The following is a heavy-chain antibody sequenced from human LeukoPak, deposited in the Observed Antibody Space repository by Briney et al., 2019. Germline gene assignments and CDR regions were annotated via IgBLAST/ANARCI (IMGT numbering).Heavy chain of an antibody. V-gene: IGHV1-18*01. CDR3: ARGQTWPPLYYYYYMDV. D-gene: IGHD5-24*01. J-gene: IGHJ6*03. CDR1: GYTFTSYG. CDR2: ISAYNGNT. Sequence: GASVKVSCKASGYTFTSYGISWVRQAPGQGLEWMGWISAYNGNTNYAQKPQGRVTMTTDTSTSTAYMELRSLRSDDTAVYYCARGQTWPPLYYYYYMDVWGKGTTVTVSS.